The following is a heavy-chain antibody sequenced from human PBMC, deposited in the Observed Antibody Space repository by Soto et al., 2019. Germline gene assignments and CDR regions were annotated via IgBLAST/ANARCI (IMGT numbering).Heavy chain of an antibody. CDR1: GGTFSTYG. Sequence: SVKVSCKASGGTFSTYGVSWVRQAPGQGLEWMGGIIRIFGTAKYARKFQGRVTVTADESTSTAYMELSSLRSEDTAVYYCARALGMSYFDFWGQGTLVTVSS. J-gene: IGHJ4*02. CDR2: IIRIFGTA. V-gene: IGHV1-69*13. CDR3: ARALGMSYFDF.